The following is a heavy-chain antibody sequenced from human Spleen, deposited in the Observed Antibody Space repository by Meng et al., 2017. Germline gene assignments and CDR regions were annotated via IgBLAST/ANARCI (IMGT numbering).Heavy chain of an antibody. CDR3: VRELRDTLYFDY. V-gene: IGHV1-46*02. CDR2: LNPSVGST. D-gene: IGHD5-24*01. CDR1: VYGFDSYG. J-gene: IGHJ4*02. Sequence: QGLLLQSGPEVKKPGASVRVSCKASVYGFDSYGISWVRQAPGQGLEWMGILNPSVGSTTYAQKFEGRVTMTRDTSTSTVYLEVSSLTSEDTAVYYCVRELRDTLYFDYWGQGTLVTVSS.